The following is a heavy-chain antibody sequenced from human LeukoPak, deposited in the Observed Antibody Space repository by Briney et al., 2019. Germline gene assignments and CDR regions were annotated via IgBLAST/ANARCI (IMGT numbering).Heavy chain of an antibody. CDR2: ISAYNGNT. Sequence: ASVKVSCKASGYTFTSYGISWVRQAPGQGLEWMGWISAYNGNTNYAQKLQGRVTMTTDTSTSTAYMELRSLRSDDTAVYYCARESVWRGPTDDAFDIWGQGTMVTVSS. D-gene: IGHD3-3*01. V-gene: IGHV1-18*01. J-gene: IGHJ3*02. CDR3: ARESVWRGPTDDAFDI. CDR1: GYTFTSYG.